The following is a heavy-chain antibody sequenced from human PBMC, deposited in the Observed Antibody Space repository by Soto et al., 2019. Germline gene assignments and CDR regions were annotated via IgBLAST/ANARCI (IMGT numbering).Heavy chain of an antibody. CDR3: ASEDCSSTSCYYYFDY. V-gene: IGHV1-69*02. CDR2: IIPILGVA. J-gene: IGHJ4*02. CDR1: GGAFSSYS. Sequence: QVQLVQSGAEVKKPGSSVKISCKASGGAFSSYSFSWVRQAPGQGRGWLGRIIPILGVANYAQKFRGRVTITADKSTSRAYMELSSLRSEDTAVYYCASEDCSSTSCYYYFDYWGQGTLVTVSS. D-gene: IGHD2-2*01.